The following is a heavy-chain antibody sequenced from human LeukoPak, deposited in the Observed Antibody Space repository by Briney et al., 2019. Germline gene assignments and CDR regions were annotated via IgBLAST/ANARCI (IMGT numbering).Heavy chain of an antibody. J-gene: IGHJ4*02. V-gene: IGHV4-39*07. CDR3: ARGTSIAPWGNAEFDY. CDR2: IYYSGST. CDR1: GGSISSSNYY. D-gene: IGHD6-6*01. Sequence: SETLSLTCTVSGGSISSSNYYWGWIRQPPGKGLEWIGSIYYSGSTYYNPSLKSRVTISVDTSKNQFSLKLSSVTAADTAVYYCARGTSIAPWGNAEFDYWGQGTLVTVSS.